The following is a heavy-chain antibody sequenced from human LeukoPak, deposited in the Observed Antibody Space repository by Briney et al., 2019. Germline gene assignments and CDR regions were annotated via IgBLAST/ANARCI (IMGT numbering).Heavy chain of an antibody. CDR3: ARHSSDLLFDY. V-gene: IGHV4-39*07. D-gene: IGHD6-19*01. J-gene: IGHJ4*02. CDR1: GASISSSSYY. Sequence: PSETLSLTCTVSGASISSSSYYWAWIRQPPGKGLEWIGEINHSGSTNYNPSLKSRVTISVDTSKNQFSLKLSSVTAADTAVYYCARHSSDLLFDYWGQGTLVTVSS. CDR2: INHSGST.